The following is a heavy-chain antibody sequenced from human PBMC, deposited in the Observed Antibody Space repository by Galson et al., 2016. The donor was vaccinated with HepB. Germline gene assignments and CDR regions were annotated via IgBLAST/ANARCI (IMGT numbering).Heavy chain of an antibody. D-gene: IGHD5-18*01. Sequence: SLRLSCAASGFTFSGSSMHWVRQASGKGLEWVGRIRSKTNSYATAYAASVKGRFTISRDDSKNTAYLQMNSLRSEDTAVYYCAKVSALYSYGYDYYHAMDVWGQGTTVTVSS. CDR2: IRSKTNSYAT. CDR1: GFTFSGSS. V-gene: IGHV3-73*01. J-gene: IGHJ6*02. CDR3: AKVSALYSYGYDYYHAMDV.